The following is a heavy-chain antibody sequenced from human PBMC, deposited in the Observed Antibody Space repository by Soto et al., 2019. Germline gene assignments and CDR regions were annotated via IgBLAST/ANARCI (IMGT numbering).Heavy chain of an antibody. V-gene: IGHV5-51*01. D-gene: IGHD3-22*01. Sequence: PGESLKISCKGSGYSFTSYWIGWVRQMPRKGLECIGIIYPGDSDTRYSPSFQGQVTISADKSISTAYLQWSSLKASDTAMYYCARQIYDSDTGPNFQYYFDSWGQGTPVTVSS. CDR2: IYPGDSDT. J-gene: IGHJ4*02. CDR1: GYSFTSYW. CDR3: ARQIYDSDTGPNFQYYFDS.